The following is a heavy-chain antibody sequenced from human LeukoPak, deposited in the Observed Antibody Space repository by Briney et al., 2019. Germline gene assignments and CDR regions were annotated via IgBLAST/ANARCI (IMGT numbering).Heavy chain of an antibody. Sequence: PGGSLRPSCAASGFTFSSYWMHWVRQAPGKGLVWVSRINSDATSTSYADSVKGRFTISRDNSNNTLYLQVNSLRGEDTAVYYCARDYSRSWYPDYWGQGTVVTVSS. J-gene: IGHJ4*02. CDR3: ARDYSRSWYPDY. CDR2: INSDATST. CDR1: GFTFSSYW. D-gene: IGHD6-13*01. V-gene: IGHV3-74*01.